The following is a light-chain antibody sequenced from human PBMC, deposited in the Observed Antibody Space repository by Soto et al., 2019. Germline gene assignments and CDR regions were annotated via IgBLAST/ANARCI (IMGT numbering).Light chain of an antibody. CDR2: DAT. Sequence: DIQMNQSPSSLSASVGDRVTITCQASQDINKYLNWYQQKPGQAPKVRIYDATNSETRVPSRFSGSGSGTEFTFTISSLPPEDFATYYCQQYDKVLCPSTFGQGNKVELK. CDR3: QQYDKVLCPST. CDR1: QDINKY. V-gene: IGKV1-33*01. J-gene: IGKJ2*01.